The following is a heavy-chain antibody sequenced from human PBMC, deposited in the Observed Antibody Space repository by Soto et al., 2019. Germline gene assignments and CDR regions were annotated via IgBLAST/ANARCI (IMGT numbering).Heavy chain of an antibody. V-gene: IGHV1-3*01. CDR2: INGGNGHT. Sequence: ASVKVSCKASGYTFSTYALHWVRQAPGQGLEWMGWINGGNGHTRYSQKFKDRVTISRDTPASTAYMELSGLRSEDTAVYYCARGKGMEENYYYYGMDVWGQGTAVTVSS. J-gene: IGHJ6*02. CDR1: GYTFSTYA. CDR3: ARGKGMEENYYYYGMDV. D-gene: IGHD1-1*01.